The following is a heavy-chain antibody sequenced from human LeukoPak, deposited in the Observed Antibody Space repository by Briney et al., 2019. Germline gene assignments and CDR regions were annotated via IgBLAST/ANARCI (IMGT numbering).Heavy chain of an antibody. J-gene: IGHJ5*02. Sequence: VASVKVSCKASGYTFTGYYMHWVRQAPGQGLEWMGWINPNSGGTNYAQKFQGWVTTTRDTSISTAYMELSRLRSDDTAVYYCARERAAAGTNWFDPWGQGTLVTVSS. CDR1: GYTFTGYY. D-gene: IGHD6-13*01. CDR3: ARERAAAGTNWFDP. V-gene: IGHV1-2*04. CDR2: INPNSGGT.